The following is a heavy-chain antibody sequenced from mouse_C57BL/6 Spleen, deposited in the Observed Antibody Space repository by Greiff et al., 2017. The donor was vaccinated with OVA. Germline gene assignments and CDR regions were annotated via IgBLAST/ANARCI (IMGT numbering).Heavy chain of an antibody. V-gene: IGHV2-5*01. CDR1: GFSLTSSG. CDR3: AKMGTTVVAPWYFDV. J-gene: IGHJ1*03. CDR2: IWRGGST. Sequence: QVQLKESGPGLVQPSQSLSITCTVSGFSLTSSGVHWVRQSPGKGLEWLGVIWRGGSTDYNAAFMSRLSITKDNSKSQVFFKMNSLQADDTAIYYCAKMGTTVVAPWYFDVWGTGTTVTVSS. D-gene: IGHD1-1*01.